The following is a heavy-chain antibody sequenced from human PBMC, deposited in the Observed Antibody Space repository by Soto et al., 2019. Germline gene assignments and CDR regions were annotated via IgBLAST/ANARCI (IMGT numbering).Heavy chain of an antibody. CDR1: GGSISSYY. J-gene: IGHJ5*02. Sequence: SETLALRCTVSGGSISSYYGSWTRQPAGKGLEWIGRIYTSGSTNYNPSLKSRVTMSVDTSKNQFSLKLSSVTAADTAVYYCARDRVREQWLALTTWFDPWAQGTLLTVPS. D-gene: IGHD6-19*01. CDR2: IYTSGST. CDR3: ARDRVREQWLALTTWFDP. V-gene: IGHV4-4*07.